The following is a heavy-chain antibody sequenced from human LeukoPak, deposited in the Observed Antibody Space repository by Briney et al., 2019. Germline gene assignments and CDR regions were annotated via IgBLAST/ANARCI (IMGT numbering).Heavy chain of an antibody. J-gene: IGHJ1*01. V-gene: IGHV3-30*18. Sequence: GGSLRLSCAAPGFTFSSYGMHWVRQAPGKGLEWVAVISYDGSNKYYADSVKGRFTISRDNSKDTLYLQMNSLRAEDTAVYYCAKDEGYCSGGSCYEAPYFQHWGQGTLVTVSS. CDR1: GFTFSSYG. CDR3: AKDEGYCSGGSCYEAPYFQH. CDR2: ISYDGSNK. D-gene: IGHD2-15*01.